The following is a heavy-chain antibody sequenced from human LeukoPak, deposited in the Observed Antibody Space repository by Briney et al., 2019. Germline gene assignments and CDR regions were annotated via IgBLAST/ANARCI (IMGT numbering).Heavy chain of an antibody. V-gene: IGHV3-9*01. J-gene: IGHJ4*02. CDR3: AKDIEDYYGSGSYYTGFDY. Sequence: GRSLRLSCAASGFTFDDYAMHWVRQAPGKGLEWVSGISWNSGSISYADSVKGRFTISRDNAKNSLYLQMNSLRAEDTALYYCAKDIEDYYGSGSYYTGFDYWGQGTLVTVSS. CDR1: GFTFDDYA. D-gene: IGHD3-10*01. CDR2: ISWNSGSI.